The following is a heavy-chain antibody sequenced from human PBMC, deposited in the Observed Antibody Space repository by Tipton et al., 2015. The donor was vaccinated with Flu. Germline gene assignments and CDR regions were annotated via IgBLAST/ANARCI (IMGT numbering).Heavy chain of an antibody. J-gene: IGHJ4*02. Sequence: CAVSGFTFDDYAMHWVRQAPGKGLEWVSGISWNSGSIGYADSVKGRFTISRDNAKNSLYLQMNSLRAEDTALYYCATLGHYCGSGGRYFDYWGQGTLVTVSS. V-gene: IGHV3-9*01. D-gene: IGHD3-10*01. CDR1: GFTFDDYA. CDR3: ATLGHYCGSGGRYFDY. CDR2: ISWNSGSI.